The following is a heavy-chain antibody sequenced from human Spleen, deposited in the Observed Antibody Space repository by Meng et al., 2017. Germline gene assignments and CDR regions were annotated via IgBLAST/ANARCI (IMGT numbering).Heavy chain of an antibody. Sequence: GESLKISCNGSGYTFTTYWIAWVRQMPGKGLEWMGIIYPGDSDTRYSPSFQGQVTISADKSIRTAYLQWSSLKASDTGMYYCARRYYYNSGYYFDYWGQGTLVTVSS. D-gene: IGHD3-22*01. J-gene: IGHJ4*02. V-gene: IGHV5-51*01. CDR1: GYTFTTYW. CDR2: IYPGDSDT. CDR3: ARRYYYNSGYYFDY.